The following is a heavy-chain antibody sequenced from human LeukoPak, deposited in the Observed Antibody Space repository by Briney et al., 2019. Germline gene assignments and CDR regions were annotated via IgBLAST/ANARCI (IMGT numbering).Heavy chain of an antibody. CDR1: GGSISSYY. D-gene: IGHD3-22*01. CDR2: IYYSGTT. J-gene: IGHJ4*02. Sequence: SETLSLTCTVSGGSISSYYWSWIRQPPGKGLEWIGYIYYSGTTNYNPPLKSRVTISLDTSKNQFSLKLSSVTAADTAVYYCARLYDGFGYYSPFAYGGQEPLVT. CDR3: ARLYDGFGYYSPFAY. V-gene: IGHV4-59*08.